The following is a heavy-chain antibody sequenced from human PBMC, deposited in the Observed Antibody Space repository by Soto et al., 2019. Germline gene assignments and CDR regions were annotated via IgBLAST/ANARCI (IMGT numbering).Heavy chain of an antibody. CDR2: IYYSGST. J-gene: IGHJ5*02. D-gene: IGHD1-1*01. Sequence: SETLSLTCTVSGGSISSGGYYWSWIRQHPGKGLEWIGYIYYSGSTYYNPSLKSRVTISVDTSKNQFSLKLSSVTAADTAVYYCAREPGYRINWFDPWGQGTLVTVSS. CDR3: AREPGYRINWFDP. CDR1: GGSISSGGYY. V-gene: IGHV4-31*03.